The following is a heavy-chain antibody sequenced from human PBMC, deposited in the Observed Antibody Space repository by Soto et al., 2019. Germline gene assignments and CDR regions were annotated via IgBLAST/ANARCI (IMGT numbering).Heavy chain of an antibody. CDR3: ARGNGTRSYYKGPDY. CDR2: INPNSGVT. Sequence: ASVKVSCKASGYSFTDYYMHWVRQAPGQGLEWLGWINPNSGVTDYAQKFQDWVTMTRDTSISTAYMEVTRLRYDDTAVYYCARGNGTRSYYKGPDYWGQGTLVTVSS. J-gene: IGHJ4*02. V-gene: IGHV1-2*04. D-gene: IGHD3-10*01. CDR1: GYSFTDYY.